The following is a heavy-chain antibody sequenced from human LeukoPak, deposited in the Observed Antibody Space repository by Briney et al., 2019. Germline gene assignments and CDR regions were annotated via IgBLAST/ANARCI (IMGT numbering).Heavy chain of an antibody. D-gene: IGHD3-22*01. Sequence: PSQTLSLTCSVSGASIRSGDFFWSWLRQHPGKGLEWFGNIYDSEYPYYNPALRRRVTISVDTSENQFSLRLNSVTAADTAVYYCARRLDSSGYRSFDYWGQGTLVTVSS. V-gene: IGHV4-31*03. J-gene: IGHJ4*02. CDR2: IYDSEYP. CDR1: GASIRSGDFF. CDR3: ARRLDSSGYRSFDY.